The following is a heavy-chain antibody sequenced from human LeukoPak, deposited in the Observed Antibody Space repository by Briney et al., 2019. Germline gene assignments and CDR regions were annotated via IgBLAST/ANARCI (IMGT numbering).Heavy chain of an antibody. J-gene: IGHJ4*02. CDR2: IYPGDSDT. D-gene: IGHD3-10*01. V-gene: IGHV5-51*01. Sequence: GASLQISCEGSGYNFTNYWIACVRPLPGKGLEWMGIIYPGDSDTRYSPSFQGQVTISVDKSISTAYLQWSSLKASDTAMYYCARLSGLSEDFDYWGQETPVTVSS. CDR3: ARLSGLSEDFDY. CDR1: GYNFTNYW.